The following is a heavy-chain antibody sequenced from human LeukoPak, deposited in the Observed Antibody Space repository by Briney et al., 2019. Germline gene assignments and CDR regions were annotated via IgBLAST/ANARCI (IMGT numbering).Heavy chain of an antibody. Sequence: ASVKVSCKASGYTFTDYYMHWVRQAPGQGLEWMGRINPNSGGTNYAQKFQGRVTMTRDTSITTAYMELRRLTSDDTAVYYCATLEAFDSSGYYYSDYWGQGTLVTVSS. D-gene: IGHD3-22*01. V-gene: IGHV1-2*06. CDR1: GYTFTDYY. CDR2: INPNSGGT. CDR3: ATLEAFDSSGYYYSDY. J-gene: IGHJ4*02.